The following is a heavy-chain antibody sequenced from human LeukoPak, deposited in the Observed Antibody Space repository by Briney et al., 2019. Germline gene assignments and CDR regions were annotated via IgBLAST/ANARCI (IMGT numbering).Heavy chain of an antibody. D-gene: IGHD5-18*01. CDR1: GGSFSGYY. CDR3: ARGVRRIQLWPTGAYYFDY. Sequence: SETLSLTCPVYGGSFSGYYWSWIRQPPGKGLEWIGEINHSGSTNYNPSLKSRVTISVDTSKNQFSLKLSSVSAADTAVYYCARGVRRIQLWPTGAYYFDYWGQGTLVTVSS. J-gene: IGHJ4*02. V-gene: IGHV4-34*01. CDR2: INHSGST.